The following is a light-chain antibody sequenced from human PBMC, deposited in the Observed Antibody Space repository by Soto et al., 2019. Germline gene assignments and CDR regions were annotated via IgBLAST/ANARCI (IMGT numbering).Light chain of an antibody. V-gene: IGKV3-11*01. CDR1: QSVSSY. CDR2: DAS. CDR3: QHRSNWLT. Sequence: EIVLTQSPATLSLSPGERATLSCRASQSVSSYLAWYQQKPGQAPRLLIYDASNRSTGIPARFSGSGSVTDFTLTISSLEPEDVAVYYCQHRSNWLTFGGGTKVESK. J-gene: IGKJ4*01.